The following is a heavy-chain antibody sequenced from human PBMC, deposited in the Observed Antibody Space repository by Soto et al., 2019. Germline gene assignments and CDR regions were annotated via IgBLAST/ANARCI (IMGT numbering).Heavy chain of an antibody. CDR1: GGTFSSYA. D-gene: IGHD3-10*01. CDR2: VTPIFGTG. V-gene: IGHV1-69*13. CDR3: ARARDGAMVRSYWYLDL. J-gene: IGHJ2*01. Sequence: SVKVSCKASGGTFSSYAISWVRQAPGQGLEWKGGVTPIFGTGNYARKFQGRVTITADESTSTAYMELSGLRSEDTAVYYCARARDGAMVRSYWYLDLWGRGTPVTVSS.